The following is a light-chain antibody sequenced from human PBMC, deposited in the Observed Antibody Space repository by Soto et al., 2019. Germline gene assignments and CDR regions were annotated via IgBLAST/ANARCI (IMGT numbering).Light chain of an antibody. J-gene: IGKJ3*01. Sequence: EIVMTQSPATLSVSPGERATLSCRASQSVSSNLAWYQQKPGQAPRLLIYGASTRATGIPARFSGSGSGTEFTFTISSLQSEDFAVYYCQQYNNWPPADFTFGPGTKVDIK. CDR1: QSVSSN. V-gene: IGKV3-15*01. CDR2: GAS. CDR3: QQYNNWPPADFT.